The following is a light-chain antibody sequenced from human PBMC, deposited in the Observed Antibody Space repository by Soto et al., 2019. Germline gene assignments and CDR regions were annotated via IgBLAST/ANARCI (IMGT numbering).Light chain of an antibody. CDR3: PSYDSTLSGSG. CDR2: GNS. V-gene: IGLV1-40*01. CDR1: SSNIGAGYD. J-gene: IGLJ3*02. Sequence: QSVLTQPPSVSGAPGQRVTISCTGSSSNIGAGYDVHWYQQRPGTAPKLLIYGNSNRPSGVPDRFSGSKSVTSASLAITGLQAEDEADYYCPSYDSTLSGSGFGGGTKLTVL.